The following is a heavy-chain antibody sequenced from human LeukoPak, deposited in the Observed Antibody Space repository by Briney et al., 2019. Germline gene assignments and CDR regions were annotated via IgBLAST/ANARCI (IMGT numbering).Heavy chain of an antibody. D-gene: IGHD3-10*01. Sequence: ASVKVSCKASGGTFSSYAISWVRQAPGQGLEWMGGIIPIFGTANYAQKFQGRVTITADKSTSTAYMELSSLRSEDTAVYYCARMVRGVGGFDPWGQGTLVTVSS. CDR1: GGTFSSYA. V-gene: IGHV1-69*06. J-gene: IGHJ5*02. CDR2: IIPIFGTA. CDR3: ARMVRGVGGFDP.